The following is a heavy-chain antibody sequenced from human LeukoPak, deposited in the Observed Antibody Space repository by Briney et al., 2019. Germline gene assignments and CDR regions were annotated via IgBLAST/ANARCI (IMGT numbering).Heavy chain of an antibody. CDR1: GYTLTELS. V-gene: IGHV1-24*01. Sequence: ASVKVSCKVSGYTLTELSMHWVRQAPGKGLEWMGGFDPEDGETIYAQKFQGRVTMTEDTSTDTAYMELRSLRSDDTAVYYCARVGYCGGDCYFIRPVYYFDYWGQGTLVTVSS. CDR2: FDPEDGET. CDR3: ARVGYCGGDCYFIRPVYYFDY. J-gene: IGHJ4*02. D-gene: IGHD2-21*01.